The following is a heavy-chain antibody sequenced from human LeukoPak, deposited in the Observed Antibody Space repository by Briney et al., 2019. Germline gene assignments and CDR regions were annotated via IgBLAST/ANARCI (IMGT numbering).Heavy chain of an antibody. CDR1: GFTFSSYA. CDR3: AGPGIAVAGIDY. D-gene: IGHD6-19*01. J-gene: IGHJ4*02. CDR2: ISGSGAST. Sequence: GGSLRLSCAASGFTFSSYAMSWVRQAPGKGLEWVSAISGSGASTYYADSVKGRFTISRDNSKNTLYLQMNSLRAEDTAVYYCAGPGIAVAGIDYWGQGTLVTVSS. V-gene: IGHV3-23*01.